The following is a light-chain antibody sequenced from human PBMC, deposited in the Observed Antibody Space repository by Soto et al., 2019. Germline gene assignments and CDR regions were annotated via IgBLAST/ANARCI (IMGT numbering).Light chain of an antibody. CDR2: GAS. Sequence: IVMTQSPATLSVSPGERATLSCRASQSISTYLAWYQQKPGQAPRLLIFGASTRATGIPARFSGSGSGSEFTLTISSLQSEDFAVYSCQQYNNWPLVTFGGGTKVETK. J-gene: IGKJ4*01. V-gene: IGKV3-15*01. CDR3: QQYNNWPLVT. CDR1: QSISTY.